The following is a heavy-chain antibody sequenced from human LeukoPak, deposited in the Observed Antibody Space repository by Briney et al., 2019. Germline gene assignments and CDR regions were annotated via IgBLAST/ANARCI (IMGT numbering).Heavy chain of an antibody. CDR3: ARDSYGDRGY. CDR1: GFTFSNYG. J-gene: IGHJ4*02. V-gene: IGHV3-21*01. CDR2: ISSSSSYI. D-gene: IGHD3-10*01. Sequence: GGSLRLSCAASGFTFSNYGMHWVRQAPGKGLEWVSSISSSSSYIYYADSVKGRFTISRDNAKNSLYLQMNSLRAEDTAVYYCARDSYGDRGYWSQGTLVTVSS.